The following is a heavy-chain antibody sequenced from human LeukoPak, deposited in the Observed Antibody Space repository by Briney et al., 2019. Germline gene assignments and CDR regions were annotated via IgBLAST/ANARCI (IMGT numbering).Heavy chain of an antibody. CDR2: IYYSGST. CDR3: ARATPMVRGPVGFNWFDP. Sequence: SETLSLTCTVSGGSISSGGYYWSWIRQHPGKGLEWIGYIYYSGSTYYNPSLRSRVTISVDTSKNQFSLKLSPVTAADTAVYYCARATPMVRGPVGFNWFDPWGQGTLVTVSS. V-gene: IGHV4-31*03. J-gene: IGHJ5*02. CDR1: GGSISSGGYY. D-gene: IGHD3-10*01.